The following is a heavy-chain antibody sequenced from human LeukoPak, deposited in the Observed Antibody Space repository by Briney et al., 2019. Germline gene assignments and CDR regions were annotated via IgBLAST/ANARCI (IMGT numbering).Heavy chain of an antibody. J-gene: IGHJ4*02. V-gene: IGHV4-34*01. CDR1: GGSFSGYY. Sequence: SETLSLTCAVYGGSFSGYYWSWICQPPGKGLEWIGEINHSGSTNYNPSLKSRVTISVDTSKNQFSLKLSSVTAADTAVYYCAGTISSWYYFDYWGQGTLVTVSS. CDR3: AGTISSWYYFDY. D-gene: IGHD6-13*01. CDR2: INHSGST.